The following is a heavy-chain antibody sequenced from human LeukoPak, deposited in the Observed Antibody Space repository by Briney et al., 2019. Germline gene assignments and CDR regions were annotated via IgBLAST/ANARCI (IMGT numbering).Heavy chain of an antibody. J-gene: IGHJ4*02. D-gene: IGHD3-9*01. Sequence: GGSLRLSCAASGFTFSSYAMSWVRQAPGKGLEWVSTISGSGDTTYYADSVKGRFTISRDNSKDTLYLQMNSLRAEDTAVYYCAKPHFYDILTGHFDYWGQGTLVTVSS. CDR3: AKPHFYDILTGHFDY. V-gene: IGHV3-23*01. CDR1: GFTFSSYA. CDR2: ISGSGDTT.